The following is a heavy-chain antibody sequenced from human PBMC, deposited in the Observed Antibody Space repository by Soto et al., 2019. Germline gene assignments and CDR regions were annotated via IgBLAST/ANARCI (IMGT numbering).Heavy chain of an antibody. V-gene: IGHV3-53*01. CDR1: GFTVSSNY. CDR3: SGGVGATYYAFDI. CDR2: IYSGGST. D-gene: IGHD1-26*01. J-gene: IGHJ3*02. Sequence: PGGSLRLSCAASGFTVSSNYMSWVRQAPGKGLEWVSVIYSGGSTYYAASVKGRFTISRDNSKNTLYLQMNSLRAEDTAVYYCSGGVGATYYAFDIWGQGTMVTVSS.